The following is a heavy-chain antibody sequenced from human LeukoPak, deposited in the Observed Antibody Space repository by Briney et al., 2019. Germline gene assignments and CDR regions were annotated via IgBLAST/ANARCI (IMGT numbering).Heavy chain of an antibody. CDR2: ISSSSSTI. Sequence: GGSLRLSCAASGFTFISSAIHWVRQAPGKGLEWVSYISSSSSTIYYADSVKGRFTISRDNAKNSLYLQMNSLRDEDTAVYYCARSYEASVLFDYWGQGTLVTVSS. CDR1: GFTFISSA. D-gene: IGHD3-3*01. J-gene: IGHJ4*02. CDR3: ARSYEASVLFDY. V-gene: IGHV3-48*02.